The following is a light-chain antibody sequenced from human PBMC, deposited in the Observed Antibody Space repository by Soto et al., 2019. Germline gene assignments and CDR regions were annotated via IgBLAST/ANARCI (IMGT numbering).Light chain of an antibody. Sequence: SYELTQPPSVSVAPGKTARITCGGNNIGSKSVHWYQQKQGQAPVLVIYYDSDRPSGIPERFAGSNSGNTATLTISRVEAGDEADYYCQVWDSSSGSYVFGTGTKVTVL. V-gene: IGLV3-21*04. CDR2: YDS. J-gene: IGLJ1*01. CDR1: NIGSKS. CDR3: QVWDSSSGSYV.